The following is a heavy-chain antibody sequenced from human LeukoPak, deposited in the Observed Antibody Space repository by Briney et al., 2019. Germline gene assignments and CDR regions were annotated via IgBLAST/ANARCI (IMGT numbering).Heavy chain of an antibody. CDR2: TIPMFGSA. CDR3: ARDRGWSTTESPDPPEY. D-gene: IGHD6-19*01. V-gene: IGHV1-69*13. J-gene: IGHJ4*02. Sequence: ASVKVSCKASGGSFRSYAISWVRQAPGQGLGWMGLTIPMFGSANTAQTFQGRVTITADESASTAYMELSGLRPEDTAVYYCARDRGWSTTESPDPPEYWGQGTLVTVSS. CDR1: GGSFRSYA.